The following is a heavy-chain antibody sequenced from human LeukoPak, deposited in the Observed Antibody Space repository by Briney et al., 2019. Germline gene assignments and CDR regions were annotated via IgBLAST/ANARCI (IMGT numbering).Heavy chain of an antibody. CDR3: ARVPRESNSH. J-gene: IGHJ4*02. V-gene: IGHV1-8*01. Sequence: GASVKVSCKASGYTFSNYDINWVRQATGQGLEWMGYMNPNSGHTVYAQKFQGRVTMTRDTSISTAYMERSSLRFDDTAVYYCARVPRESNSHWGQGTLVTVSS. CDR1: GYTFSNYD. CDR2: MNPNSGHT. D-gene: IGHD1-1*01.